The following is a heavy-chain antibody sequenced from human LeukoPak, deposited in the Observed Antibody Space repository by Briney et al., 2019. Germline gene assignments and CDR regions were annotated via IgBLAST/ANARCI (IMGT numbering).Heavy chain of an antibody. CDR2: IYHSGST. D-gene: IGHD4-17*01. J-gene: IGHJ5*02. Sequence: SETLSLTCAVSGYSISSGYYWGWIRQPPGKGLEWIGSIYHSGSTYYNPSLKSRVTISVDTSKNQFPLKPSSVTAADTAVYYCARADYGDYVGGFDPWGQGTLVTVSS. CDR1: GYSISSGYY. CDR3: ARADYGDYVGGFDP. V-gene: IGHV4-38-2*01.